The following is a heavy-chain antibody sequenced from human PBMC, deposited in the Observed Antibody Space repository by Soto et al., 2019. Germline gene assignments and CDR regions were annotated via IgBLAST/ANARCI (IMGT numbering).Heavy chain of an antibody. Sequence: GGSLRLSCAASGFTFSNAWMSWVRQAPGKGLEWVGRIKSKTDGGTTDYAAPVKGIFTISRDDSKTTLYLQMNSLKTEATAVYYGTTDPLDGSGSLSTGYYYGMDVGGQGTTVTVSS. CDR1: GFTFSNAW. V-gene: IGHV3-15*01. J-gene: IGHJ6*02. D-gene: IGHD3-10*01. CDR3: TTDPLDGSGSLSTGYYYGMDV. CDR2: IKSKTDGGTT.